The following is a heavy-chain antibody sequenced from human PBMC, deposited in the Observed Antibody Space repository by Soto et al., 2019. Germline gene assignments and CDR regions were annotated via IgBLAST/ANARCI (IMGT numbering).Heavy chain of an antibody. J-gene: IGHJ4*02. Sequence: QVQLQESGPGLVKPSETLSLTCTVSGGSISSYYWSWIRQPPGKGLEWIGYIYYSGRTNYNPSLKSRVTISLDTSKNQFSLKLNSMTAADTAVYYCARHNYGSGSTYFDYWGQGTLVTVSS. CDR1: GGSISSYY. V-gene: IGHV4-59*08. CDR2: IYYSGRT. CDR3: ARHNYGSGSTYFDY. D-gene: IGHD3-10*01.